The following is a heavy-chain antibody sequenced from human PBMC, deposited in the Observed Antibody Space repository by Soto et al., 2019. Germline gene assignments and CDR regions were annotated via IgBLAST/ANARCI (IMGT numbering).Heavy chain of an antibody. Sequence: GGSLRLSCAASGFTFSSYWMSWVRQAPGKGLEWVANIKQDGSEKYYVDSVKGRFTISRDNAKNSLYLQMNSLRAEDTAVYYCARAYYDFWSGYLLDYWGQGTLVTVSS. CDR1: GFTFSSYW. CDR3: ARAYYDFWSGYLLDY. V-gene: IGHV3-7*01. D-gene: IGHD3-3*01. CDR2: IKQDGSEK. J-gene: IGHJ4*02.